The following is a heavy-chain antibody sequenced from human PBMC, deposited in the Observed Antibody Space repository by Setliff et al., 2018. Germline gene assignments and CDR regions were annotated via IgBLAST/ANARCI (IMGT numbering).Heavy chain of an antibody. D-gene: IGHD3-10*01. Sequence: HPSETLSLTCNVSGGSVSSTSHYWGWIRQPPGKGMEWIGSVYYSGYTYYNPSLQSRVTISVDMSKNQFSLKLTSVTAADTAVYYCARVDFTMIQGVLGLWGQGTLVTVSS. J-gene: IGHJ1*01. V-gene: IGHV4-39*07. CDR1: GGSVSSTSHY. CDR3: ARVDFTMIQGVLGL. CDR2: VYYSGYT.